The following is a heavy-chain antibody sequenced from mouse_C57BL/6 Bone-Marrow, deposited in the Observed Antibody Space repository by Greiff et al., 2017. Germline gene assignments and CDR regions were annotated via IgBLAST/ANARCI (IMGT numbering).Heavy chain of an antibody. V-gene: IGHV1-64*01. Sequence: QVRLQQPGAELVKPGASVKLSCKASGYTFTSYWMHWVKQRPGQGLEWIGMIHPNSGSTNYNEKFKSKATLTVDKSSSTAYMQLSSLTSEDSAVYYCARDTTVVAHWYFDVWGTGTTVTVSS. D-gene: IGHD1-1*01. CDR2: IHPNSGST. CDR3: ARDTTVVAHWYFDV. CDR1: GYTFTSYW. J-gene: IGHJ1*03.